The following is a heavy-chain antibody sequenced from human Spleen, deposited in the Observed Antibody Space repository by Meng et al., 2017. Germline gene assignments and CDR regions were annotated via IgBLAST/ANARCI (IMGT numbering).Heavy chain of an antibody. CDR2: IYYSGST. CDR3: ARDRLEEYYYYGMDV. D-gene: IGHD3-10*01. J-gene: IGHJ6*02. Sequence: SETLSLTCTVSGGSISSYYWSWIRQPPGKGLEWIGYIYYSGSTYYNPSLKSRVTISVDTSKNQFSLKLSSVTAADTAVYYCARDRLEEYYYYGMDVWGQGTTVTVSS. V-gene: IGHV4-59*06. CDR1: GGSISSYY.